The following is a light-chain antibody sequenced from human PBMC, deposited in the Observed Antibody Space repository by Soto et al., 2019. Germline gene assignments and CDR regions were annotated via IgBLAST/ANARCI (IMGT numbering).Light chain of an antibody. CDR3: QQYNSYSPWT. CDR2: KAS. Sequence: DIQMTQSPSSLSASVGDRVTITCRASQGIRTDLGWYQQKPGKAPKLLIYKASDLESGVPSRFSGSGSGTEFTLTISSLQPEDFAIYYCQQYNSYSPWTFGQGTKVDIK. V-gene: IGKV1-5*03. CDR1: QGIRTD. J-gene: IGKJ1*01.